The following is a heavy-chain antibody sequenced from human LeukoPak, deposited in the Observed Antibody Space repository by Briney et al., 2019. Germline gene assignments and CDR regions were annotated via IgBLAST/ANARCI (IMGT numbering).Heavy chain of an antibody. J-gene: IGHJ4*02. Sequence: GGSLRLSCAASGFTFSSYGMHWVRQAPGKGLEWVAFIRYHGSNKYYADSVKGRFTISRDNSKNTLYLQMNSLRAEDTAVYYCAKDRMVRGVIILGSSYFDYWGQGTLVTVSS. CDR1: GFTFSSYG. D-gene: IGHD3-10*01. CDR3: AKDRMVRGVIILGSSYFDY. V-gene: IGHV3-30*02. CDR2: IRYHGSNK.